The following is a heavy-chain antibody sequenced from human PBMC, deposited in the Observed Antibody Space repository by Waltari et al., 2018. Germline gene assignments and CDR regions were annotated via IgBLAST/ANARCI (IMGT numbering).Heavy chain of an antibody. D-gene: IGHD3-22*01. CDR3: ARDPLQDYYDSSGYFFD. CDR2: IIPILGIA. J-gene: IGHJ4*02. V-gene: IGHV1-69*08. Sequence: QVQLVQSGAAVKKPGSSVKVSCKASGGTFSSYTISWVRQAPGQGLEWMGRIIPILGIANYAQKFQGRVTITADKSTSTAYMELSSLRSEDTAVYYCARDPLQDYYDSSGYFFDWGQGTLVTVSS. CDR1: GGTFSSYT.